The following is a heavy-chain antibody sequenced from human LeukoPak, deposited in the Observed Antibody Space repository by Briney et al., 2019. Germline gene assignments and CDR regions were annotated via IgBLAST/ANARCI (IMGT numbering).Heavy chain of an antibody. D-gene: IGHD5-24*01. CDR2: IYYSGST. CDR3: ARGRWLQLPDY. V-gene: IGHV4-59*08. CDR1: GGPMNSYY. J-gene: IGHJ4*02. Sequence: PPHSLALTWNVSGGPMNSYYWSSIRQPPGKRLNRIGYIYYSGSTNHNPSLKSRVTISIDTSKNQFSLKLTSVTAADTAVYYCARGRWLQLPDYWGQGTLVTVSS.